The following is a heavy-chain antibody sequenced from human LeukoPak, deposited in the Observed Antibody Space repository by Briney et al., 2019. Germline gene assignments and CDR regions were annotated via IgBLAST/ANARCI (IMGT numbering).Heavy chain of an antibody. J-gene: IGHJ4*02. CDR2: IYYSGST. V-gene: IGHV4-59*01. CDR3: ARGSYDSSGYWYYFDY. Sequence: SETLSLTCTVSGGSISGYYWSWIRQPPGKGLEWIGYIYYSGSTNYNPSLKSRVTISVDTSKNQFSLKLSSVTAADTAVYYCARGSYDSSGYWYYFDYWGQGTLVTVSS. D-gene: IGHD3-22*01. CDR1: GGSISGYY.